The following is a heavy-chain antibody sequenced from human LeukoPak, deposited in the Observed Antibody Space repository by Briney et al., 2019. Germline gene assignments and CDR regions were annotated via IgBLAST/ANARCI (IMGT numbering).Heavy chain of an antibody. Sequence: PSETLSLTCTVSGGSISGYYWSWIRQPPGKGLEWIGEINHSGSTNYNPSLKSRVTISVDTSKNQFSLKLSSVTAADTAVYYCARGSLYYDSSGYSNYYYYGMDVWGQGTTVTVSS. CDR2: INHSGST. CDR1: GGSISGYY. CDR3: ARGSLYYDSSGYSNYYYYGMDV. V-gene: IGHV4-34*01. D-gene: IGHD3-22*01. J-gene: IGHJ6*02.